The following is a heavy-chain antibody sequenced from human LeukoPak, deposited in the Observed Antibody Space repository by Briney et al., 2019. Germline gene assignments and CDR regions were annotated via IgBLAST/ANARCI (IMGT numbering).Heavy chain of an antibody. CDR2: INWNGGST. J-gene: IGHJ4*02. V-gene: IGHV3-20*04. CDR1: GFTFDDYG. Sequence: GGSLRLSCAASGFTFDDYGMSWVRQAPGKGREWVSGINWNGGSTGYADPVKGRFTISRDNAKNSLYLQMNSLRAQDTALYYCARGSGYYDRFDYWGQGTLVTVSS. CDR3: ARGSGYYDRFDY. D-gene: IGHD3-22*01.